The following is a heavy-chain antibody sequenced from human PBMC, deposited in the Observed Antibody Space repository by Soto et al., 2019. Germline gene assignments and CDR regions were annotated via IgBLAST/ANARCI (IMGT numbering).Heavy chain of an antibody. CDR2: ISAYNGNT. V-gene: IGHV1-18*01. J-gene: IGHJ4*02. CDR3: ARNAPPEDY. Sequence: QVQLVQSRAEVKKPGASVKVSCKASGYTFTSYGISWVRQAPGQGLEWMGWISAYNGNTNYAQKHQGRVTMTTDTSTSKAYIELRSLRSDNTAVYYCARNAPPEDYWGQGTLVTVSS. CDR1: GYTFTSYG.